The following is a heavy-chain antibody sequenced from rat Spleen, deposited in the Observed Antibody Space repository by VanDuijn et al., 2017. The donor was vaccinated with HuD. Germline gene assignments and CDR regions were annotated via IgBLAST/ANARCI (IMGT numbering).Heavy chain of an antibody. D-gene: IGHD4-3*01. Sequence: QVQLKESGPGLVQPSQTLSLTCTVSGFSLTSYHVNWVRQPPGKSLVWMGTIWAGGNTNYNSAVQSRLSISRDTSKSQVILKMNSPQPEDTGTYYCVSSSSGGYFDHWGQGVMVTVSS. CDR2: IWAGGNT. J-gene: IGHJ2*01. V-gene: IGHV2-13*01. CDR3: VSSSSGGYFDH. CDR1: GFSLTSYH.